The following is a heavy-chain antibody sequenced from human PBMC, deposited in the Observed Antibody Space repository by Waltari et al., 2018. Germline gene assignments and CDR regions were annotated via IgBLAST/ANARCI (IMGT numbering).Heavy chain of an antibody. V-gene: IGHV4-31*03. CDR2: IYYSGST. CDR3: ARDRSGNSGDAFDI. CDR1: GGSISSGGYY. J-gene: IGHJ3*02. D-gene: IGHD2-21*02. Sequence: QVQLQESGPGLVKPSQTLSLTCTVSGGSISSGGYYWSWLRQHPGKGLEWIGYIYYSGSTYYNPSLKSRVTISVDTSKNQFSLKLSSVTAADTAVYYCARDRSGNSGDAFDIWGQGTMVTVSS.